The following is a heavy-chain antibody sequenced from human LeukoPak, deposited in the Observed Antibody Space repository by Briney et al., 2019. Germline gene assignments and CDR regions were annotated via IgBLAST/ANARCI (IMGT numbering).Heavy chain of an antibody. V-gene: IGHV1-69*04. J-gene: IGHJ6*03. Sequence: SVKVSCKASGGTFSSYAISWVRQAPGQGLEWMGRIIPILGIANYAQKFQGRVTITADKSTSTAYMELSSLRSEDTAVYYCARDGGYYDFWSGSPNYYYYMDVWGKGTTVTVSS. CDR3: ARDGGYYDFWSGSPNYYYYMDV. D-gene: IGHD3-3*01. CDR2: IIPILGIA. CDR1: GGTFSSYA.